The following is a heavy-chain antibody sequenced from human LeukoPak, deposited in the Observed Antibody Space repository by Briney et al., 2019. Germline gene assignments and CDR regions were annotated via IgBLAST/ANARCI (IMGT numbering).Heavy chain of an antibody. J-gene: IGHJ4*02. CDR1: GFTFSSYS. D-gene: IGHD3-22*01. CDR3: ARVDRRITMIAPMGY. V-gene: IGHV3-21*01. CDR2: ISSSSSYI. Sequence: PGGSLRLSCAASGFTFSSYSMNWVRQAPGKGLEWVSSISSSSSYIYYADSVKGRFTISRDNAKNSLYLQMNSLRDEDTAVYYCARVDRRITMIAPMGYWGQGTLVTVSS.